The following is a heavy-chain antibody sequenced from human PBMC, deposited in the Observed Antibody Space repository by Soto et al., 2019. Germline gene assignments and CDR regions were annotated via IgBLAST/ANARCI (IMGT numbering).Heavy chain of an antibody. CDR2: IWYDGSNK. V-gene: IGHV3-33*01. CDR3: ARDAGIYDSSGYYPDY. Sequence: PGGSLRLSCAASGFTFSSYGMHWVRQAPGKGLEWVAVIWYDGSNKYYADSVKGRFTISRDNSKNTLYLQMNSLRAEDTAVYYCARDAGIYDSSGYYPDYWGQGTLVTVSS. CDR1: GFTFSSYG. D-gene: IGHD3-22*01. J-gene: IGHJ4*02.